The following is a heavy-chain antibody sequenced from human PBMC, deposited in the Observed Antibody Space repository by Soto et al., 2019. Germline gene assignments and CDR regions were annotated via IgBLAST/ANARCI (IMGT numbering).Heavy chain of an antibody. CDR3: ARSPKNYYDILNGYSSGIYFDY. J-gene: IGHJ4*02. CDR1: GGTFSSYA. Sequence: SVKVSCKASGGTFSSYAVSWVRQAPGQGLEWMGGIIPIFGTANYAQKFQGRVTITADKSTSTAYMELSSLRSEDTAVYYCARSPKNYYDILNGYSSGIYFDYWGQATLVTVSS. D-gene: IGHD3-9*01. CDR2: IIPIFGTA. V-gene: IGHV1-69*06.